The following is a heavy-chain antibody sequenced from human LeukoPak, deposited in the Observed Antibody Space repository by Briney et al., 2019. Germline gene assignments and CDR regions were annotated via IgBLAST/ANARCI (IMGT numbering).Heavy chain of an antibody. CDR3: ARETYYSGSGSGGWLDP. J-gene: IGHJ5*02. CDR2: IYGRRGVI. Sequence: GGSLRLSCGASGFNFNTYNMHWIRQAPGKGLEWVSSIYGRRGVINYADSVQGRFTISRDSAKASLFLQMNSLRAEDTAIYFCARETYYSGSGSGGWLDPWGQGTLVTVSS. D-gene: IGHD3-10*01. CDR1: GFNFNTYN. V-gene: IGHV3-21*01.